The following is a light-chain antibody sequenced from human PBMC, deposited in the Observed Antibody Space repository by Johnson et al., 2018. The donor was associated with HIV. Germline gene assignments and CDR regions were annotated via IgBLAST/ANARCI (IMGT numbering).Light chain of an antibody. Sequence: QSVLTQPPSVSAAPGQKVTVSCSGSSSNIGNNYVSWYQQLPRTAPKLLIYDNNKRPSGIPDRFSGSKYGTSATLGITGLQTGDEADYYCGTWDSSLRLFGTGTKVTVL. CDR1: SSNIGNNY. CDR3: GTWDSSLRL. J-gene: IGLJ1*01. V-gene: IGLV1-51*01. CDR2: DNN.